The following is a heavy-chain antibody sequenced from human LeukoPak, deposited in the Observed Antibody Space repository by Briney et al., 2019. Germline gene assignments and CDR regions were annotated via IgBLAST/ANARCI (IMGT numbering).Heavy chain of an antibody. CDR2: ISGSGGST. D-gene: IGHD6-13*01. Sequence: GGSLRLSCAASGFTFSSYGMSWVRQAPGKGLEWVSAISGSGGSTYYADSVKGRFTISRDNSKNTLYLQMNSLRAEDTAVYYCAKGSIGYSSSWYVDYWGQGTLVTVSS. V-gene: IGHV3-23*01. CDR3: AKGSIGYSSSWYVDY. J-gene: IGHJ4*02. CDR1: GFTFSSYG.